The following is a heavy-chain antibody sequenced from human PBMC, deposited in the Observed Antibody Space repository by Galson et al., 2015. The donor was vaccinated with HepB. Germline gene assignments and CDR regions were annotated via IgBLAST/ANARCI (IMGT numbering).Heavy chain of an antibody. CDR3: ARDRQQWLVVGFDI. V-gene: IGHV3-7*03. CDR2: IKQDGSEK. J-gene: IGHJ3*02. CDR1: GFTFSSYW. D-gene: IGHD6-19*01. Sequence: SLRLSCAASGFTFSSYWMSWVRQAPGKGLEWVANIKQDGSEKYYVDSVKGRFTISRDNAKNSLYLQMNSLRAEDTSVYYCARDRQQWLVVGFDIWGQGTMVTVPS.